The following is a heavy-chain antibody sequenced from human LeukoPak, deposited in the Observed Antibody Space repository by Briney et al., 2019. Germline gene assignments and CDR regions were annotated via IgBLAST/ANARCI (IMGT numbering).Heavy chain of an antibody. CDR1: GGSISSYY. V-gene: IGHV4-4*07. J-gene: IGHJ3*02. CDR3: AMTTLLVWFGGGAFDI. CDR2: IYTSGST. Sequence: SETLSLTCTVSGGSISSYYWSWIRQPAGRGLEWIGRIYTSGSTNYNPSLKSRVTMSVDTSKNQFSLKLSSVTAADTAVYYCAMTTLLVWFGGGAFDIWGQGTMVTVSS. D-gene: IGHD3-10*01.